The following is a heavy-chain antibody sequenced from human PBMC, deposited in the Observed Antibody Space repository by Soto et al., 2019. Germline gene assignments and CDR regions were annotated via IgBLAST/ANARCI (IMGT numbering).Heavy chain of an antibody. V-gene: IGHV2-5*02. Sequence: SGPTLVNPTQTLTLTCTFSGFSLSISGVAVGWIRQPPGKALEWLALIYWDDDKRYSPSLKSRLTITKDTSENQVVLTMTNMAAVDTATYYWARGGYSRSWDHFDYWGQVTLITVSS. CDR2: IYWDDDK. J-gene: IGHJ4*02. CDR3: ARGGYSRSWDHFDY. CDR1: GFSLSISGVA. D-gene: IGHD6-13*01.